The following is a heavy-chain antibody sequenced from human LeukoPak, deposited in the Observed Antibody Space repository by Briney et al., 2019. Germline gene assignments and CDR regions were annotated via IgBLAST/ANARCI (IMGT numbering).Heavy chain of an antibody. CDR1: GGSISSGDYC. Sequence: SSETLSLACTVSGGSISSGDYCWSWIRQPPGKGLEWIGYMYYSGSTYYNPSLKSRVTISLDTSKNQFSLKLNSVTAADTAVYYCARPYYYDSRIDPWGQGTLVTVSS. J-gene: IGHJ5*02. CDR3: ARPYYYDSRIDP. D-gene: IGHD3-22*01. CDR2: MYYSGST. V-gene: IGHV4-30-4*01.